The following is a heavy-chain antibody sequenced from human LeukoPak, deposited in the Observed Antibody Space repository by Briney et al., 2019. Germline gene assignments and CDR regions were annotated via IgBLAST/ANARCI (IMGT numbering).Heavy chain of an antibody. J-gene: IGHJ4*02. V-gene: IGHV3-30*01. Sequence: QTGGSLRLSCAASGFTFSTYSMHWVRQAPGKGLEWVAVILYDGSNKYYADSVKGRFTASRDNSKDTLYLQMNSLRAEDTAVYYCARVNCRRTSCSPFDYWGQGTLVPVSS. CDR1: GFTFSTYS. CDR2: ILYDGSNK. D-gene: IGHD2-2*01. CDR3: ARVNCRRTSCSPFDY.